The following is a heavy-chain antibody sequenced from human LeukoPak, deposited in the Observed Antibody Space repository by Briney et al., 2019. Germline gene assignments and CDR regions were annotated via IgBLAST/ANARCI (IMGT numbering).Heavy chain of an antibody. D-gene: IGHD6-13*01. CDR1: GGSISSGDYY. V-gene: IGHV4-61*08. CDR3: ARDQYGSSYGWFDP. Sequence: PSETLSLTCTVFGGSISSGDYYWSWIRQPPGKGLEWIGYIYYSGSTNYNPSLKSRVTISVDTSKNQFSLKLSSVTAADTAVYYCARDQYGSSYGWFDPWGQGTLVTVSS. CDR2: IYYSGST. J-gene: IGHJ5*02.